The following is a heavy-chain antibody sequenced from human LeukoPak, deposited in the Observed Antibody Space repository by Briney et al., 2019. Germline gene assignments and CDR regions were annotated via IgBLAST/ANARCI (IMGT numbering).Heavy chain of an antibody. CDR1: GYTFTSYY. V-gene: IGHV1-46*01. Sequence: ASVKVSCKASGYTFTSYYMHWVRQAPGQGLEWMGIINPSGGSTSYAQKFQGRVTMTRDTSISTAYMELSRLRSDDTAVYYCARLIYYDSSGLGYWGQGTLVTVSS. CDR3: ARLIYYDSSGLGY. CDR2: INPSGGST. D-gene: IGHD3-22*01. J-gene: IGHJ4*02.